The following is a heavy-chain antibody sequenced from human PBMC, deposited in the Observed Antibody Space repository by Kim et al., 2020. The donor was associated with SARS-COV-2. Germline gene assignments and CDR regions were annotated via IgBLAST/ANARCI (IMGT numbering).Heavy chain of an antibody. CDR3: ARVFVWGSSFDH. Sequence: SETLSLTCTVSGGSISGYYWSWIRQPPGKGLEWIGYIYYSGTTNYNPSLKSRVTISVDTSKNQFSLKLSSVTAADTAVYYCARVFVWGSSFDHWGQGTLVTVSS. J-gene: IGHJ4*02. V-gene: IGHV4-59*01. CDR1: GGSISGYY. CDR2: IYYSGTT. D-gene: IGHD3-16*01.